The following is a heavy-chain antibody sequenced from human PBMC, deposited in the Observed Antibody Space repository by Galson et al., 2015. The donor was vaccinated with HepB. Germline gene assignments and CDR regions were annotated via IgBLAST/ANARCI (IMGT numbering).Heavy chain of an antibody. V-gene: IGHV1-18*01. J-gene: IGHJ6*03. CDR1: GYTFTTHD. Sequence: SVKVSCKASGYTFTTHDINWVRQAPGQGLEWMGWISAYNGNTNYAQKLQGRVTMTTDTSTSTAYMELRSLRSDDTAVYYCARTYYYYYMDVWGKGTTVTVSS. CDR2: ISAYNGNT. CDR3: ARTYYYYYMDV.